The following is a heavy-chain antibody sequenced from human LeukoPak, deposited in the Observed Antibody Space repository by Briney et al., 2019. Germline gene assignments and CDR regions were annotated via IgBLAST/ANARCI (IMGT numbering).Heavy chain of an antibody. CDR3: AKDEAPGSWQTPSDY. Sequence: GGSLTLSCAASGFTFSTYALSWVRQAPGKGLEWVSGISASGGTTYYADSVKGRFTISRDNSKNTLYLQMNSLRGEDTAVYYCAKDEAPGSWQTPSDYWGQGTLVTVS. J-gene: IGHJ4*02. CDR2: ISASGGTT. D-gene: IGHD6-13*01. CDR1: GFTFSTYA. V-gene: IGHV3-23*01.